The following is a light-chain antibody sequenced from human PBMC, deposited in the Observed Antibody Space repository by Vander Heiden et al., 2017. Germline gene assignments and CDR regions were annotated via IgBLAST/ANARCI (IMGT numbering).Light chain of an antibody. Sequence: MTQSPSSLSASVGDRVTITCRASQSISSYLNWYQQKPGKAPKLLIYAASSLQSGVPSRFSGSGSGTDFTLTISSLQPEDFATYYCQQSYSTPYTFGQGTKLXIK. V-gene: IGKV1-39*01. CDR2: AAS. J-gene: IGKJ2*01. CDR1: QSISSY. CDR3: QQSYSTPYT.